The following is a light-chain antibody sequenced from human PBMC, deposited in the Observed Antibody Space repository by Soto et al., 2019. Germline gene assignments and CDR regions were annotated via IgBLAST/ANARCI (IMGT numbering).Light chain of an antibody. CDR2: GAS. V-gene: IGKV3D-20*02. Sequence: EIVLTQSPGTLSLSPGEGATLSCRASQSVTSNYLAWYQQKSGQAPRLLIYGASSRATGIPDRFSGSGSGTDFSLTISSLEPEDSAVYYCQQRSSWPLGTFGQGTKV. CDR1: QSVTSNY. CDR3: QQRSSWPLGT. J-gene: IGKJ1*01.